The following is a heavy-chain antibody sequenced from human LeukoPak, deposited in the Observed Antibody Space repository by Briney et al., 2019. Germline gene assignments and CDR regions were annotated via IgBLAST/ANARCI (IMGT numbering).Heavy chain of an antibody. J-gene: IGHJ4*02. V-gene: IGHV1-2*02. Sequence: ASVKVSCKASGYTFTGYYMHWVRQAPGQGLEWMGWINPYTGGTNYAQKFQGRVTMTRDTSISTAYMELSRLRSDDTAVYYCAREERYSSSWSLKNDYWGQGTLVTVSS. CDR1: GYTFTGYY. CDR2: INPYTGGT. CDR3: AREERYSSSWSLKNDY. D-gene: IGHD6-13*01.